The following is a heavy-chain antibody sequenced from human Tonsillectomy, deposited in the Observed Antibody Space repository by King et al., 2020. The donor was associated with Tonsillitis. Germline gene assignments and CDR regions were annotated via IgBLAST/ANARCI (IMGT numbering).Heavy chain of an antibody. CDR2: ISYDGSNK. Sequence: HVQLVESGGGVVQPGRSLRLSCAASGFTFSSYGMHWVRRAPGKGLEWVAVISYDGSNKYYADSVKGRFTISRDNSKNTLYLQMNSLRAKDTAVYYCAKDLGQVVVVPYGMDVWGQGTTVTVSS. CDR3: AKDLGQVVVVPYGMDV. J-gene: IGHJ6*02. V-gene: IGHV3-30*18. CDR1: GFTFSSYG. D-gene: IGHD2-2*01.